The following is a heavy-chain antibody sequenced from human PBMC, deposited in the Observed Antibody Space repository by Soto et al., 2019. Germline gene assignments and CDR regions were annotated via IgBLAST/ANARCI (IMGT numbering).Heavy chain of an antibody. V-gene: IGHV4-30-2*01. CDR3: ARGPSGEKIDY. CDR1: GGSISSGGYS. Sequence: SETLSLTCAVSGGSISSGGYSWSWIRRPPGKGLEWIGYIYHSGSTYYNPSLKSRVTISVDRSKNQFSLKLGSVTAADTAVYYCARGPSGEKIDYWGQGIRVTVSS. D-gene: IGHD7-27*01. CDR2: IYHSGST. J-gene: IGHJ4*02.